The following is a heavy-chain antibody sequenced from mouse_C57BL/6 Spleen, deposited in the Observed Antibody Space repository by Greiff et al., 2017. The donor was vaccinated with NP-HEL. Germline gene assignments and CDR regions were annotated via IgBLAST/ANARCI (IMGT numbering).Heavy chain of an antibody. CDR2: ISSGSSTI. V-gene: IGHV5-17*01. CDR1: GFTFSDYG. Sequence: EVQRVESGGGLVKPGGSLKLSCAASGFTFSDYGMHWVRQAPEKGLEWVAYISSGSSTIYYADTVKGRFTISRDNAKNTLFLQMTSLRSEDTAMYYCARGLITTVVATDFAYWGQGTLVTVSA. CDR3: ARGLITTVVATDFAY. D-gene: IGHD1-1*01. J-gene: IGHJ3*01.